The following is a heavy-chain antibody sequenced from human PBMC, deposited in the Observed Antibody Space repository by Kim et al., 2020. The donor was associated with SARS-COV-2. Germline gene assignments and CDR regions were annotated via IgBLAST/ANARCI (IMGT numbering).Heavy chain of an antibody. CDR3: SGYDFWSGRDY. CDR1: GFTFSNAW. V-gene: IGHV3-15*01. J-gene: IGHJ4*02. Sequence: GGSLRLSCAASGFTFSNAWMSWVRQAPGKGLEWVGRIKSKTDGGTTDYAAPVKGRFTISRDDSKNTLYLQMNSLKTEDTAVYYCSGYDFWSGRDYWGQGTLVTVSS. D-gene: IGHD3-3*01. CDR2: IKSKTDGGTT.